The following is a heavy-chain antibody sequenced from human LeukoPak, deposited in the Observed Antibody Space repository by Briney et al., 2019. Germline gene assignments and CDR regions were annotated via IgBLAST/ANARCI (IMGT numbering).Heavy chain of an antibody. CDR2: TYFRSQWYQ. D-gene: IGHD3-16*01. Sequence: SQTLSLTCGISGDSVSLNSDAWYWIRQSPSGGLEWLGMTYFRSQWYQDYAVSVKGRITIDSDTSKNQFSLHLSSVTPGDTAVYYCSSGWALSYWGQGTLVTVYS. CDR1: GDSVSLNSDA. CDR3: SSGWALSY. V-gene: IGHV6-1*01. J-gene: IGHJ4*02.